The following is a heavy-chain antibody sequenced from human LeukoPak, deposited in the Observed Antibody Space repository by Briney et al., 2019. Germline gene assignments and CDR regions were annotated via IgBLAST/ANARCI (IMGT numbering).Heavy chain of an antibody. CDR1: GYTFTDYY. D-gene: IGHD6-19*01. J-gene: IGHJ4*02. CDR3: ATAKQWLVPVFDY. V-gene: IGHV1-69-2*01. CDR2: VYPEDGET. Sequence: ASVKVSCKVSGYTFTDYYMHWVQQAPGKGLEWMGLVYPEDGETIYAEKFQGRVTITADTSTDTAYMELSSLRSEDTAVYYCATAKQWLVPVFDYGGQGTLVTVS.